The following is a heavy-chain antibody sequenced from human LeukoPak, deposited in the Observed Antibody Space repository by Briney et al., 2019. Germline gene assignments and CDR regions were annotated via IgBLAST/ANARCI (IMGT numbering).Heavy chain of an antibody. Sequence: ASVKVSCKASGYTFTGYYMHWVRQAPGQGLEWIGRINPNSGGTNYAQKFQGRVTMTRDTSISAAYMELSRLRSDDTAVYYCAKVRGGQTFSLYYFDYWGQGTLVTVSS. D-gene: IGHD3-10*01. CDR1: GYTFTGYY. CDR3: AKVRGGQTFSLYYFDY. J-gene: IGHJ4*02. V-gene: IGHV1-2*06. CDR2: INPNSGGT.